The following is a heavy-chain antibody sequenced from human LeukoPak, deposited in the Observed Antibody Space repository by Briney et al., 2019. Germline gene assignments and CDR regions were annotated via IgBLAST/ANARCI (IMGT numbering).Heavy chain of an antibody. V-gene: IGHV3-23*01. D-gene: IGHD2-2*01. CDR3: ARETDSTLFDY. CDR2: ISGSGGST. Sequence: GGSLRLSCAASGFTFSSYGMSWVRQAPGKGLEWVSAISGSGGSTYYADSVKGRFTISRDKSKNTLYLQMNSLRAEDTAVYYCARETDSTLFDYWGQGTLVTVSS. J-gene: IGHJ4*02. CDR1: GFTFSSYG.